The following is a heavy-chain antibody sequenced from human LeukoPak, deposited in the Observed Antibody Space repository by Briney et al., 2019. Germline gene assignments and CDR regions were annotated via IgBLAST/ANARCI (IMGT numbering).Heavy chain of an antibody. CDR2: VDPNTGDT. D-gene: IGHD6-6*01. Sequence: GASVKVSCKASGYTFTGYHMHWVRQAPGQGLEWMGSVDPNTGDTNYPQNFQGRVTMTRDTSISTAYMELSSLRYDDTAVYYCARGGWGSSPYFDYWGQGTLVTVSS. CDR1: GYTFTGYH. V-gene: IGHV1-2*02. CDR3: ARGGWGSSPYFDY. J-gene: IGHJ4*02.